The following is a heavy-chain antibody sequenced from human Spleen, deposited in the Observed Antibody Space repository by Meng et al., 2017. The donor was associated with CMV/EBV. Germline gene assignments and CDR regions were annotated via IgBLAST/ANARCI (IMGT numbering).Heavy chain of an antibody. Sequence: GESLKISCAASGFTFSTYSMNWVRQAPGKGLEWVSSISTSSSYIYYANSVRGRITISRDNAKNSLYLQMNSLRAEDTAVYFCAKGAMLVPGGFYYNMDVWGQGTTVTVSS. CDR3: AKGAMLVPGGFYYNMDV. J-gene: IGHJ6*02. V-gene: IGHV3-21*04. CDR1: GFTFSTYS. CDR2: ISTSSSYI. D-gene: IGHD2-2*01.